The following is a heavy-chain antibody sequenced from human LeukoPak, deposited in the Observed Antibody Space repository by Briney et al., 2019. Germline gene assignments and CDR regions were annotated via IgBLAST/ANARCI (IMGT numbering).Heavy chain of an antibody. J-gene: IGHJ4*02. Sequence: GESLKISCKASGYRFTSHWIAWVRQMPGKGLEWMGIIYPGDSVTKYSPSFQGQVTIPADKSIFTAFLQWSSLKASDTSIYYCARQDDFWTGLNYWGQGTLVTVSS. D-gene: IGHD3/OR15-3a*01. V-gene: IGHV5-51*01. CDR3: ARQDDFWTGLNY. CDR1: GYRFTSHW. CDR2: IYPGDSVT.